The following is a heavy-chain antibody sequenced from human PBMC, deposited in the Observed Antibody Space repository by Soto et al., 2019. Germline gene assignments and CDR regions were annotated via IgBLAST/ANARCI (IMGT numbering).Heavy chain of an antibody. V-gene: IGHV3-30*18. Sequence: QVQLVESGGGVVQPGRSLRLSCAASGFTFSSYGMHWVRQAPGKGLEWVAVISYDGSNKYYADSVKGRFTISRDNSKNTLYLQMKSLKAEDKDVYYCAKELREDTAMPLNPLLYGMDFWGQVTTVTGSS. J-gene: IGHJ6*02. CDR3: AKELREDTAMPLNPLLYGMDF. CDR1: GFTFSSYG. CDR2: ISYDGSNK. D-gene: IGHD5-18*01.